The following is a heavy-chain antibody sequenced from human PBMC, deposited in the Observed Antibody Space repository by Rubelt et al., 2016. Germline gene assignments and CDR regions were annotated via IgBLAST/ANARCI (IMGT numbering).Heavy chain of an antibody. J-gene: IGHJ4*02. V-gene: IGHV3-48*02. Sequence: YYADSVKGRFTISRDNAKNSLYLQMNSLRDEDTAVYYCARDLRYGDYFSGSFDYWGQGTLVTVSS. CDR3: ARDLRYGDYFSGSFDY. D-gene: IGHD4-17*01.